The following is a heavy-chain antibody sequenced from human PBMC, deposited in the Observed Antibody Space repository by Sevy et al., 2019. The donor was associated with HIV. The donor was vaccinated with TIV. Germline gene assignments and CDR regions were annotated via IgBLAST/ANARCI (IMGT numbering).Heavy chain of an antibody. D-gene: IGHD1-20*01. CDR2: IIPIFGTA. Sequence: ASVKVSCKASGGTFSSYAISWVRQAPGQGLEWMGGIIPIFGTANYAQKFQGRVTITADESTSTAYMELSRLRSEDTAVYYCARGAAYNWNDVSYYGMDVWGQGTTVTVSS. J-gene: IGHJ6*02. CDR3: ARGAAYNWNDVSYYGMDV. CDR1: GGTFSSYA. V-gene: IGHV1-69*13.